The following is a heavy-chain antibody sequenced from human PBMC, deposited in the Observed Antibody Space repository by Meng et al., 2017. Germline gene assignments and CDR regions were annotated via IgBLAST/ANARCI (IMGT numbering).Heavy chain of an antibody. V-gene: IGHV1-69*04. Sequence: QVQLWQSGAEVKKPGSSVKVSCKASGGTFSSYAISWVRQAPGQGLEWMGRIIPRSSDANSAQKFQGRVTLTWDTSINTAYMELSSLRSDDTAIYYCARDGGNYDFDYWGQGTLVTVSS. CDR1: GGTFSSYA. J-gene: IGHJ4*02. CDR2: IIPRSSDA. CDR3: ARDGGNYDFDY. D-gene: IGHD1-7*01.